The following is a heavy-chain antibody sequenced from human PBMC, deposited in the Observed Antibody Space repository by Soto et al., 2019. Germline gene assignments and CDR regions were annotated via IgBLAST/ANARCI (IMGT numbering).Heavy chain of an antibody. CDR1: GGSISSYY. CDR2: IYYSGST. D-gene: IGHD1-1*01. Sequence: SETLSLTCTVSGGSISSYYWSWIRQPPGKGLEWIGYIYYSGSTNYNPSLKSRVTISVDTSKNQFSLKLSSVTAADTAGYYCAGYKTEGMDWHFDLWGRGTLVTVSS. V-gene: IGHV4-59*01. CDR3: AGYKTEGMDWHFDL. J-gene: IGHJ2*01.